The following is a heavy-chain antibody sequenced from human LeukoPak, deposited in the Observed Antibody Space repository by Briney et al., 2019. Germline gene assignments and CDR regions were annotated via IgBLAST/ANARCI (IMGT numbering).Heavy chain of an antibody. CDR2: INPNSGGT. CDR3: ARADCRSTCCYDNYYYYMDV. V-gene: IGHV1-2*02. CDR1: GYTFSDYY. Sequence: ASVKVSCKASGYTFSDYYMHWVRQAPGQGLEWMGWINPNSGGTNYAQKFQGRVTMTRDTSISTAYMELSRLRSDDTAVYYCARADCRSTCCYDNYYYYMDVWGKGTTVTISS. D-gene: IGHD2-2*01. J-gene: IGHJ6*03.